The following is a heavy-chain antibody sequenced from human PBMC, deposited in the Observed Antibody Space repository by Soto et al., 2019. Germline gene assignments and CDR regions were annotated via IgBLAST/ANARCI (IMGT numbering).Heavy chain of an antibody. CDR2: ISGSGGNT. CDR1: GGSFSGYA. Sequence: GGSLRLACKASGGSFSGYAMSWVRQAPGKGLEWVGVISGSGGNTYYAASVRGPFPISRVNSKNVLYLQLISLTADAAAVYFSAKLWAITVYGVDILFDYWGQGTLVTVSS. D-gene: IGHD2-21*02. CDR3: AKLWAITVYGVDILFDY. J-gene: IGHJ4*02. V-gene: IGHV3-23*01.